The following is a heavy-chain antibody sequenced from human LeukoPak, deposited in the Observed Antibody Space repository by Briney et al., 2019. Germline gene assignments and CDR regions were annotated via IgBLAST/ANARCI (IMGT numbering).Heavy chain of an antibody. CDR3: AREKYRRIGRFDRAYLDD. J-gene: IGHJ4*02. V-gene: IGHV1-3*03. CDR1: ASTFSTYA. Sequence: GASVKLSCKASASTFSTYAIHWVRRAPGQGFEWMGWIATGNGNTRYSQRFQDRVTISRDISASTVYMEVRGLRSEDMALYFCAREKYRRIGRFDRAYLDDWGQGTLVTVSS. D-gene: IGHD3-16*01. CDR2: IATGNGNT.